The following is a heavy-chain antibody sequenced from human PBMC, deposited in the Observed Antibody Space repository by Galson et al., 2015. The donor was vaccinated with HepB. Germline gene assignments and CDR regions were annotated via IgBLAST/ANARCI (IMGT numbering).Heavy chain of an antibody. V-gene: IGHV7-4-1*02. CDR1: GYTFTSYA. D-gene: IGHD6-13*01. Sequence: SVKVSCKASGYTFTSYAMNWVRQAPGQGLEWMEWINTNTGNPTYAQGFTGRFVFSLDTSVSTAYLQIRSLKAEDTAVYYCASGRVWAAAGNWDYWGQGTLVTVSS. CDR3: ASGRVWAAAGNWDY. CDR2: INTNTGNP. J-gene: IGHJ4*02.